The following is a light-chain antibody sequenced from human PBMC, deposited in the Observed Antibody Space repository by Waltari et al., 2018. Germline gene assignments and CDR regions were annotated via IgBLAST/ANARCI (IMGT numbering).Light chain of an antibody. V-gene: IGKV4-1*01. CDR3: QQYYSTPPT. CDR2: GGS. Sequence: DIVMTQSPDSLAVSLGERATINCKSSKSVLYSSNNNNYLAWLQQKPGHPRKLLSYGGSTRESGVPDRFRGSGSGTDFTLTISSLQAEDVAVYYCQQYYSTPPTFGQGTKVEIK. J-gene: IGKJ1*01. CDR1: KSVLYSSNNNNY.